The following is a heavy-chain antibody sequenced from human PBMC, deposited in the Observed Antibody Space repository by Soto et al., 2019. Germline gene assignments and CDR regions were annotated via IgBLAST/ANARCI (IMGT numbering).Heavy chain of an antibody. J-gene: IGHJ6*02. Sequence: QVQLQQWGAGLLKPSETLSLTCAVYGGSFSGYYWSWIRQPPGKGLEWIGEINHSGSTNYNPSLKSRVTISVDTSKNQFSLKLSSVTAADTAVYYCARGYCSSTSCYFHYGMDVWGQGTTVTVSS. D-gene: IGHD2-2*01. CDR2: INHSGST. CDR3: ARGYCSSTSCYFHYGMDV. V-gene: IGHV4-34*01. CDR1: GGSFSGYY.